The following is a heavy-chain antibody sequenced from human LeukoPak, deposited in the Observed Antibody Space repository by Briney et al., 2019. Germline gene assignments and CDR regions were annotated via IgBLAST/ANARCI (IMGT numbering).Heavy chain of an antibody. V-gene: IGHV4-34*01. CDR2: INHSGST. D-gene: IGHD3-22*01. CDR1: GGSFSGYY. Sequence: SETLSLTCAVYGGSFSGYYWSWIRQPPGKGLEWIGEINHSGSTNYNPSLKSRVTISVDTSKNQFSLKLSSVTAADTAVYYCARVRDSSGYYYYGMDVWGQGTTVTVSS. J-gene: IGHJ6*02. CDR3: ARVRDSSGYYYYGMDV.